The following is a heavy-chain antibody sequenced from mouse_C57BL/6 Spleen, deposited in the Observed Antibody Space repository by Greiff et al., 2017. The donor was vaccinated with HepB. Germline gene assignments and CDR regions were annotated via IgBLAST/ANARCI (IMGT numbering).Heavy chain of an antibody. D-gene: IGHD1-1*01. Sequence: QVQLQQSGAELVKPGASVKMSCKASGYTFTSYWITWVKQRPGQGLEWIGDIYPGSGSTNYNEKFKSKATLTVDTSSSTAYMQLSSLTSEDSAVYYCARGHYYYDGSIPNFDVWGTGTTVTVSS. CDR1: GYTFTSYW. V-gene: IGHV1-55*01. CDR3: ARGHYYYDGSIPNFDV. J-gene: IGHJ1*03. CDR2: IYPGSGST.